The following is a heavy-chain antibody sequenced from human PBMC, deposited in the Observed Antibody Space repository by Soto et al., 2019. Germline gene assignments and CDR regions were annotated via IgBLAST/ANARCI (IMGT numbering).Heavy chain of an antibody. Sequence: QVQLVQSGAEVKNPGASVKVSCKASGYTFTRYGIGWARQAPGQGLGWMGWINTYNGNTTYAQNVQGRVTLTTDTATSTAYMELRSLRSNDKAIYYCAMVDVYVTPSPQDVWGQGTTVIVSS. CDR2: INTYNGNT. D-gene: IGHD2-8*01. CDR3: AMVDVYVTPSPQDV. CDR1: GYTFTRYG. V-gene: IGHV1-18*01. J-gene: IGHJ6*02.